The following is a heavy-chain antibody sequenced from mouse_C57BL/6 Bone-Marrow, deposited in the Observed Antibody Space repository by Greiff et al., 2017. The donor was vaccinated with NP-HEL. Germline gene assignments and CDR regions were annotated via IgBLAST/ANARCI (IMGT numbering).Heavy chain of an antibody. J-gene: IGHJ2*01. CDR3: ARALYYGNFDY. D-gene: IGHD2-1*01. Sequence: EVKLVESGGGLVKPGGSLKLSCAASGFTFSSYAMSWVRQTPEKRLEWVATISDGGSCTYYPDNVKGRFTISRDNAKNNLYLQMSRLKSEDTAMYYCARALYYGNFDYWGQGTTLTVSS. CDR1: GFTFSSYA. V-gene: IGHV5-4*03. CDR2: ISDGGSCT.